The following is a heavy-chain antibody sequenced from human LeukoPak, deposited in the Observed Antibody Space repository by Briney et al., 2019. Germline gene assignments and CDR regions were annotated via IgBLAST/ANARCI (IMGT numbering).Heavy chain of an antibody. CDR3: ARQAPRYSGYDRLLHFDP. D-gene: IGHD5-12*01. Sequence: PSETLSLTCTVSGGSISSSTYYWGWIRQPPGKGLEWIGSIYYSGSTYYNPSLKGRGTISVDTSKNQFSLKVSSVTAADTAVYYCARQAPRYSGYDRLLHFDPWGQGTLVTVSS. CDR1: GGSISSSTYY. V-gene: IGHV4-39*01. J-gene: IGHJ5*02. CDR2: IYYSGST.